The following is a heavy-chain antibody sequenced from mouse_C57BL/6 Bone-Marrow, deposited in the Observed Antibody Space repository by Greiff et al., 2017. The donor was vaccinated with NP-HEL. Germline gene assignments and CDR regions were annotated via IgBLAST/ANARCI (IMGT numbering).Heavy chain of an antibody. CDR3: ARSPYYYGSSYLFAY. V-gene: IGHV8-12*01. Sequence: QVTLKVSGPGILQSSQTLSLTCSFSGFSLSTSGMGVSWIRPPSGKGLEWLAHIYSDDDKCYNPSLKSRLTISKDTSRNQVFHKITSVDTADTATYYCARSPYYYGSSYLFAYWGQGTLVTVSA. CDR2: IYSDDDK. D-gene: IGHD1-1*01. J-gene: IGHJ3*01. CDR1: GFSLSTSGMG.